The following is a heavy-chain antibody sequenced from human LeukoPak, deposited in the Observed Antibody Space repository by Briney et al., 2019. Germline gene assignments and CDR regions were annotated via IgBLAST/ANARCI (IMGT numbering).Heavy chain of an antibody. CDR1: GFTFSSYA. CDR2: ISGSGGST. D-gene: IGHD3-16*01. J-gene: IGHJ4*02. CDR3: AKVVGPIMGTFDY. Sequence: PGGSLRPSCAASGFTFSSYAMSWVRQAPGKGLEWVSAISGSGGSTYYADSVKGRFTISGDNSKNTLYLQMNSLRAEDTAVYYCAKVVGPIMGTFDYWGQGTLVTVSS. V-gene: IGHV3-23*01.